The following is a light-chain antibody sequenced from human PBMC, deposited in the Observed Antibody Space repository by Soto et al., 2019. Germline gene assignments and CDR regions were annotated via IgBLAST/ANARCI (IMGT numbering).Light chain of an antibody. Sequence: EIVLTQSPATLSLSPGERATLSCRASQSVSSYLAWYQQKSGQAPRLLIYDASNRATGIPARFSGSGSGTDFTLTISSLEPADFAVYYCQQRSNWPPYTFGQGTKLEIK. CDR1: QSVSSY. V-gene: IGKV3-11*01. CDR3: QQRSNWPPYT. J-gene: IGKJ2*01. CDR2: DAS.